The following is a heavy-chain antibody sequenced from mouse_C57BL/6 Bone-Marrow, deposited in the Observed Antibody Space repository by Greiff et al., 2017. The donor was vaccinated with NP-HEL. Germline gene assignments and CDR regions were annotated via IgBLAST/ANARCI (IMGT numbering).Heavy chain of an antibody. V-gene: IGHV1-15*01. J-gene: IGHJ2*01. CDR1: GYTFTDYE. CDR2: IDPETGGT. Sequence: VQRVESGAELVRPGASVTLSCKASGYTFTDYEMHWVKQTPVHGLEWIGAIDPETGGTAYNQKFKGKAILTADKSSSTAYMELRSLTSEDSAVYYCTRRHFDYWGQGTTLTVSS. CDR3: TRRHFDY.